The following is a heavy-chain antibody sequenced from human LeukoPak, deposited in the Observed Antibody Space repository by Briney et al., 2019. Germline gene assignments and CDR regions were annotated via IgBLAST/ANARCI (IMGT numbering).Heavy chain of an antibody. CDR3: AKSRSPGFDY. Sequence: GGSLRLSCAASGFIFSSYAMHWVRQAPGKGLEWVAVISYDGSNKYYADSVKGRFTVSRDNSKNTLYLQMNSLRAEDTAVYYCAKSRSPGFDYWGQGTLVTVSS. CDR1: GFIFSSYA. J-gene: IGHJ4*02. V-gene: IGHV3-30*04. CDR2: ISYDGSNK.